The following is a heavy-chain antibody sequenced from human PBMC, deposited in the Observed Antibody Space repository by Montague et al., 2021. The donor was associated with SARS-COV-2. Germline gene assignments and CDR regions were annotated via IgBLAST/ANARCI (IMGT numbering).Heavy chain of an antibody. CDR1: GDSISSYY. Sequence: SETLSLTCTVSGDSISSYYWSWIRQPPGKGLEWIGYIYYSGSTNYNPSLKSRVTISVDTSKNQFSLKLSSVTAADTAVYYCARGIPRPMRWLLVVDDAFDIWGQGTMVTVSS. V-gene: IGHV4-59*01. D-gene: IGHD3-22*01. J-gene: IGHJ3*02. CDR3: ARGIPRPMRWLLVVDDAFDI. CDR2: IYYSGST.